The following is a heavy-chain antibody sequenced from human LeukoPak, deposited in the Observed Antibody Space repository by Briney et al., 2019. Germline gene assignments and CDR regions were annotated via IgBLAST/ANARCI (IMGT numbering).Heavy chain of an antibody. V-gene: IGHV3-21*01. J-gene: IGHJ4*02. Sequence: GGPLRLSCAASGFTFSSYIMNCVRQAPGKGLEWVSSISSSSSYIYYADSVKGRFTISRDNAKISLYLQMNSLRAEDTAVYYCARDAFASGSYNPFDNWGQGTLVTVSS. CDR2: ISSSSSYI. CDR3: ARDAFASGSYNPFDN. CDR1: GFTFSSYI. D-gene: IGHD3-10*01.